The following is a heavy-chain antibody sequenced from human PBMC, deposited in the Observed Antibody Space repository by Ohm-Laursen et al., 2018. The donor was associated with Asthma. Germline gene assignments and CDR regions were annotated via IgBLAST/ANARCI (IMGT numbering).Heavy chain of an antibody. V-gene: IGHV1-69*01. D-gene: IGHD3-16*01. CDR2: IIPIFGTA. J-gene: IGHJ4*02. CDR3: ARTDYDYVGGFDY. Sequence: SSVKVSCKASGATFNSHVFTWVRQAPGQGLEWMGGIIPIFGTANYAQKFQGRVTITADESTSTAYMELSSLRSEDTAVYYCARTDYDYVGGFDYWGQGTLVTVSS. CDR1: GATFNSHV.